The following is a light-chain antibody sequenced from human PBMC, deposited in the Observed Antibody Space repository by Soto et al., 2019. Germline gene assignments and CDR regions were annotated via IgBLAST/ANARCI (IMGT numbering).Light chain of an antibody. CDR2: GAS. Sequence: EIVLTQSPGTLSLSPGERVTLSCRASQSISSSLAWYQQKPGQAPRLLIYGASSRATGVPDRFSGSGSGTDFTLTISRLEPEDFAVYYCQQYSNSPGTFGQGTKVEIK. CDR3: QQYSNSPGT. V-gene: IGKV3-20*01. J-gene: IGKJ1*01. CDR1: QSISSS.